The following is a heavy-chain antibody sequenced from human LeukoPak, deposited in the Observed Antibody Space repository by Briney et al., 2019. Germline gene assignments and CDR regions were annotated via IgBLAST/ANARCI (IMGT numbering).Heavy chain of an antibody. CDR1: GGSISSYY. V-gene: IGHV4-59*12. Sequence: PSETLSLTCTVSGGSISSYYWSWMRQPPGKGLEWFGYIYYSGSTYYNPSLSSRVTISVETSKNQFSLKLSSVTAADTALYYCAVAGTEAYFDYWGQGTLVTVSS. J-gene: IGHJ4*02. D-gene: IGHD6-19*01. CDR3: AVAGTEAYFDY. CDR2: IYYSGST.